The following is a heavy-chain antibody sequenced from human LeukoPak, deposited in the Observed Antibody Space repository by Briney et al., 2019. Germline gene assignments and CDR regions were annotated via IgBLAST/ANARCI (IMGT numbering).Heavy chain of an antibody. CDR2: IIDSGDIT. J-gene: IGHJ6*03. Sequence: GGSLRLSCEASGFTISSYAMSWVRQPPGKGLEWVSGIIDSGDITYYANSVKGRFTISRDNSKNTLYLQMNSLRAEDTAVYYCAKLGGQEVYNYYVGVWGKGTTVAVSS. CDR1: GFTISSYA. V-gene: IGHV3-23*01. CDR3: AKLGGQEVYNYYVGV. D-gene: IGHD3-16*01.